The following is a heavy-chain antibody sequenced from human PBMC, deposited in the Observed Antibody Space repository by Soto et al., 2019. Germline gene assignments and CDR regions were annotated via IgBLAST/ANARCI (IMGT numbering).Heavy chain of an antibody. V-gene: IGHV1-69*01. J-gene: IGHJ6*02. CDR3: ARSQGSSTSLEIYYYYYYGMDV. CDR1: GGTFSSYA. CDR2: IIPISDTT. D-gene: IGHD2-2*01. Sequence: QVQLVQSGAEVKKPGSSVKVSCKASGGTFSSYAISWVRQAPGQGLEWMVGIIPISDTTNYAQKFQGRVRITGDESTSTAYMELSSLRSEDTAVYYCARSQGSSTSLEIYYYYYYGMDVWGQGTTVTVSS.